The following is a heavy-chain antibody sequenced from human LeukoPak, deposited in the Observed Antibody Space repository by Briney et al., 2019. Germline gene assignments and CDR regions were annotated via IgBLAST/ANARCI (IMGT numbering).Heavy chain of an antibody. V-gene: IGHV3-30*18. CDR3: AKDLPPYYGMDV. CDR1: GFTFSSYG. J-gene: IGHJ6*04. Sequence: GRSLRLCCAASGFTFSSYGMHWVRQATGKGLEWVAVISYDGSNKYYADSVKGRFTISRDNSKNTLYLQMNSLRAEDTAVYYCAKDLPPYYGMDVWGKGTTVTVSS. CDR2: ISYDGSNK.